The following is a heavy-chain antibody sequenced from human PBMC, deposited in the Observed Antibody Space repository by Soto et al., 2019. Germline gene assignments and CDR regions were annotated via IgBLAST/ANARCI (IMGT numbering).Heavy chain of an antibody. CDR1: GFSSSSGGYS. J-gene: IGHJ6*02. V-gene: IGHV4-30-2*01. CDR2: IYHSGST. CDR3: ARSTVVPAAGGMDV. D-gene: IGHD2-2*01. Sequence: PXEALYVTCAVSGFSSSSGGYSWSWIRQPPGKGLEWIGYIYHSGSTYYNPSLKSRVTISVDRSKNQFSPKLSSVTAADTAVYYCARSTVVPAAGGMDVWGQGTAVTVS.